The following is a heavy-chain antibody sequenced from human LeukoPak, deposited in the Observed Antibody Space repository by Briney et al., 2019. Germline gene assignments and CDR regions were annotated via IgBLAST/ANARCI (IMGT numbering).Heavy chain of an antibody. V-gene: IGHV3-48*01. J-gene: IGHJ6*04. CDR2: ISSSSSTI. Sequence: QPGGSRRLSCAASGFTFSSYSMNWVRQAPGKGLEWVSYISSSSSTIYYADSVKGRFTVSRDNAKNSLYLQMNSLRAEDTAVYYCAAEGMDVWGKGTTVTVSS. CDR3: AAEGMDV. CDR1: GFTFSSYS.